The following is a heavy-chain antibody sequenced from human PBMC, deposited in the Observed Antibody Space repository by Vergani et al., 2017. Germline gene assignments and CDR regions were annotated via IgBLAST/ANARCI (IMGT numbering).Heavy chain of an antibody. D-gene: IGHD3-10*02. J-gene: IGHJ5*02. CDR1: GFTFNQYG. CDR2: TWYDGNNK. CDR3: AGDCRLLCNRFDP. V-gene: IGHV3-33*01. Sequence: QVQLVESGGGVVQPGRSLRFSCAASGFTFNQYGMHWVRQAPGKGLEWVAVTWYDGNNKQYADSVKGRFTISRDNSKSTMYLLMNSLRDEDTGVYYCAGDCRLLCNRFDPWGQGTLVTVSS.